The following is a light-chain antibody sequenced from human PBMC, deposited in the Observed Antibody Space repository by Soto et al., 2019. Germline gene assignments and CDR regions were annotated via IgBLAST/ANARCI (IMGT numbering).Light chain of an antibody. Sequence: EIVLTQSPGTLSLSLGERATLSCRASQSVPNNYLAWYQHKPGQAPRLLIYAASSRAAGTPDRFSGSGSGTDFTLTVSRLEPEDFTVYFCQQCGSSPWTFGQGTKV. J-gene: IGKJ1*01. CDR1: QSVPNNY. CDR3: QQCGSSPWT. CDR2: AAS. V-gene: IGKV3-20*01.